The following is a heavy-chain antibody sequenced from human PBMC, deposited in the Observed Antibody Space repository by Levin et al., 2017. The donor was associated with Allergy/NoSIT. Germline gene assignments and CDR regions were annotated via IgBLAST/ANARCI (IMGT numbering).Heavy chain of an antibody. CDR1: GFTFSSYE. CDR3: ARQLGNFWSGYNYFDY. Sequence: SCAASGFTFSSYEMNWVRRAPGKGLEWVSYISSTGSTIYSADSVKGRVTISRDNAKNSLYLHMNSLRAEDTAVYYCARQLGNFWSGYNYFDYWGQGPLVTVSS. D-gene: IGHD3-3*01. CDR2: ISSTGSTI. V-gene: IGHV3-48*03. J-gene: IGHJ4*02.